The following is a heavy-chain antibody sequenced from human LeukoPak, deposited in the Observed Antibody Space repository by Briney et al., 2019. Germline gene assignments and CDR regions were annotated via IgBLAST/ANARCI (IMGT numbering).Heavy chain of an antibody. CDR3: ARVGISLYYYDSSGYYYVDY. Sequence: ASVKVSCKASGYTFTGYYMHWVRQAPGQGLEWMGWINPSSGGTNYAQKFQGRVTMTRDTSISTAYMELSRLRSDDTAVYYYARVGISLYYYDSSGYYYVDYWGQGTLVTVSS. D-gene: IGHD3-22*01. V-gene: IGHV1-2*02. J-gene: IGHJ4*02. CDR2: INPSSGGT. CDR1: GYTFTGYY.